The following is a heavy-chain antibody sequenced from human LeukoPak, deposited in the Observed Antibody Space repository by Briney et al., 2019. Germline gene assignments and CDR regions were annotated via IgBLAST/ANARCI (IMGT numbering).Heavy chain of an antibody. CDR3: ATIWSGYTMAFDY. V-gene: IGHV3-30*02. CDR1: GFTFSSYG. Sequence: QSGGSLRLSCAASGFTFSSYGMHWVRQAPGKGLEWVAFIRYDGSNKYYADSVKGRFTISRDNSKNTLYLQMNSLRAEDTAVYYCATIWSGYTMAFDYWGQGTLVTLSS. J-gene: IGHJ4*02. CDR2: IRYDGSNK. D-gene: IGHD3-3*01.